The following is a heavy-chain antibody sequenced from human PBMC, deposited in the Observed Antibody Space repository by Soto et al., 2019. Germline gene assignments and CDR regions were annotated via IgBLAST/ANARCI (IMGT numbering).Heavy chain of an antibody. CDR1: GFIVTSDY. V-gene: IGHV3-53*01. D-gene: IGHD2-15*01. Sequence: EVQLVESGGGLIQPGKSLRLSCEASGFIVTSDYMSWVRQAPGKGLEWVSVIFSGGNTYYADSVKGRFTISRDYSKNTRFLQRNSLRAEDTAVYYCARGGDYCRGGRCYPHEFDPWGQGTLVTVSS. CDR2: IFSGGNT. J-gene: IGHJ5*02. CDR3: ARGGDYCRGGRCYPHEFDP.